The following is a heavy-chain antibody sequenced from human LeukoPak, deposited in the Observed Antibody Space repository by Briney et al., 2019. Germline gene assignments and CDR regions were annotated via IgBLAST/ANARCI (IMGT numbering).Heavy chain of an antibody. D-gene: IGHD3-9*01. J-gene: IGHJ4*02. CDR2: ISSSSSYI. Sequence: PGGSLRLSCAASGFTFSSYSMNWVRQAPGKGLEWVSSISSSSSYIYYADSVKGRFTISRDNAKNSLYLQMNSLRSEDTAVYYCARDRGLRYFDRLLKGQNYWGQGTLVTVSS. V-gene: IGHV3-21*04. CDR1: GFTFSSYS. CDR3: ARDRGLRYFDRLLKGQNY.